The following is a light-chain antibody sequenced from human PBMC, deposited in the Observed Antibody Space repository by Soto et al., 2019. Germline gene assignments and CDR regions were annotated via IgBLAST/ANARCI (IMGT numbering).Light chain of an antibody. CDR3: SSYTTSSTVV. CDR2: YDN. Sequence: QSVLTQPPSASGTPGQRVTISCSGSNSNIGSNTVNWYQQLPGTAPKLLIYYDNLRPSGVPDRISGSKSGTSASLAISGLQSDDEADYYCSSYTTSSTVVFGGGTQLTVL. V-gene: IGLV1-44*01. J-gene: IGLJ2*01. CDR1: NSNIGSNT.